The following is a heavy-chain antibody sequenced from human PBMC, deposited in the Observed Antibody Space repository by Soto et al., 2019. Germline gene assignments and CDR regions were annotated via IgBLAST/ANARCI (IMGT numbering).Heavy chain of an antibody. CDR2: IYYSGST. CDR1: GGSISSGGYY. Sequence: QVQLQESGPGLVRPSQTLSLTCTVSGGSISSGGYYWSWIRQHPGKGLEWIGYIYYSGSTYYNPSLKSRVTISVDTSKNQFSLKLSSVTAADTAVYYCARASYVGYYFDYWGQGTLVTVSS. J-gene: IGHJ4*02. CDR3: ARASYVGYYFDY. D-gene: IGHD1-26*01. V-gene: IGHV4-31*03.